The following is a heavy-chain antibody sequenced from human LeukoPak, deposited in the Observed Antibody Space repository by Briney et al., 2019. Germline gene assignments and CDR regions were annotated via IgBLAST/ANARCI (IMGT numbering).Heavy chain of an antibody. D-gene: IGHD4-17*01. Sequence: GGTLRLSCAASGFTFSSYGMSWVRKATGKGLEWVSAISGSGGSTYYADSVKGRFTTSRDNSKNTLYLQMNSLRAEDTAVYYCAKDFGTGDFYDYYYMDVWGKGTTVTVSS. CDR2: ISGSGGST. V-gene: IGHV3-23*01. CDR1: GFTFSSYG. CDR3: AKDFGTGDFYDYYYMDV. J-gene: IGHJ6*03.